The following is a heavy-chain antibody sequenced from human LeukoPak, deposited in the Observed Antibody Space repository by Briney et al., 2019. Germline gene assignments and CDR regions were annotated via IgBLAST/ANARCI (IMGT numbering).Heavy chain of an antibody. J-gene: IGHJ4*02. D-gene: IGHD5-24*01. Sequence: SETLSLTCTVSGGSIIHYYWSWIRQPPGKGLEWIGYIYYIGNTNYNPSLKSRVTISVDTSENQFSLKLSSVTAADTAVYYCARRSFGYTETHRGPNFFDFWGQGTLVTVSS. CDR2: IYYIGNT. CDR3: ARRSFGYTETHRGPNFFDF. V-gene: IGHV4-59*08. CDR1: GGSIIHYY.